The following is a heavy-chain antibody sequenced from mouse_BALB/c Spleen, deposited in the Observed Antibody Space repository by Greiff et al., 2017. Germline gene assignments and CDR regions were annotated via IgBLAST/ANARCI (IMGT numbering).Heavy chain of an antibody. V-gene: IGHV3-2*02. CDR3: ARLHYYYFDY. Sequence: VQLQQSGPGLVKPSQSLSLTCTVTGYSITSDYAWNWIRQFPGNKLEWMGYISYSGSTSYNPSLKSRISITRDTSKNQFFLQLNSVTTEDTATYYCARLHYYYFDYWGQGTTLTVSS. D-gene: IGHD1-2*01. J-gene: IGHJ2*01. CDR1: GYSITSDYA. CDR2: ISYSGST.